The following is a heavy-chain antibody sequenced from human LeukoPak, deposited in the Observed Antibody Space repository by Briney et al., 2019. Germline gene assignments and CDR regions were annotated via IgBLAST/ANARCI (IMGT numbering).Heavy chain of an antibody. CDR1: GGSISSYY. CDR3: ARDRIFGVVITPYYYYYGMDV. Sequence: SETLSLTCTVSGGSISSYYWSWIRQPAGKGLEWIGRTYTSGSTNYNPSLKSRVTMSVDTSKNQFSLKLSSVTAADTAVYYCARDRIFGVVITPYYYYYGMDVWGQGTTVTVSS. D-gene: IGHD3-3*01. CDR2: TYTSGST. V-gene: IGHV4-4*07. J-gene: IGHJ6*02.